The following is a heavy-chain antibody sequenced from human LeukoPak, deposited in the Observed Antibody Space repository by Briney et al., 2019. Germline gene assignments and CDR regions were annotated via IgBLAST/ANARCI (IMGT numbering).Heavy chain of an antibody. CDR3: AKDPSLITMVRGVLKLSYYFDS. CDR1: GFTFSNYG. J-gene: IGHJ4*02. Sequence: PGGSLRLSCAASGFTFSNYGMHWVRQAPGKGLDWVAVISYDGSNKFYADSVKGRFTISRDNSKNTLYLQMNSLRAEDTVVYYCAKDPSLITMVRGVLKLSYYFDSWGQGTLVTVSS. CDR2: ISYDGSNK. D-gene: IGHD3-10*01. V-gene: IGHV3-30*18.